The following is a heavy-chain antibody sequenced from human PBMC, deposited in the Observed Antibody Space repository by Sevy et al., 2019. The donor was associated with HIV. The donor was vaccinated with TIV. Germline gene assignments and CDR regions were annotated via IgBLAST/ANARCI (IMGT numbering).Heavy chain of an antibody. CDR1: GETFTNNY. CDR2: VDPSAGNT. CDR3: VRADPDQHFDS. Sequence: ASVKVSCKASGETFTNNYIHWVRQAPGQGLEWMGMVDPSAGNTTYAQKFQGRVTMTRETSTSILYMDLSSLRSEDTAVYYCVRADPDQHFDSWGQGTLVTVSS. J-gene: IGHJ4*02. V-gene: IGHV1-46*01.